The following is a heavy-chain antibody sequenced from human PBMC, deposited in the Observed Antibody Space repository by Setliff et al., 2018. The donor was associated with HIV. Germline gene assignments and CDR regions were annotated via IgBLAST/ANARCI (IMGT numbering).Heavy chain of an antibody. Sequence: PGGSLRLSCAASGFTFRDYAIHWVRQTPGKGLEYVSAISDIGGSTYYADSVKGRFTISRDNSKNMLYLQMGSLRTEDMAIYYCARGRYSAIGYYMDVWGMGITVTVSS. D-gene: IGHD5-12*01. CDR1: GFTFRDYA. V-gene: IGHV3-64*02. CDR3: ARGRYSAIGYYMDV. J-gene: IGHJ6*03. CDR2: ISDIGGST.